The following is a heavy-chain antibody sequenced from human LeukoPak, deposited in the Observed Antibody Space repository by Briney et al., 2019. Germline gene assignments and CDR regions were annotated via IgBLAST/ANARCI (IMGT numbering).Heavy chain of an antibody. V-gene: IGHV7-4-1*02. J-gene: IGHJ4*02. D-gene: IGHD4-17*01. CDR1: GYTFTSYA. Sequence: ASVTVSCKASGYTFTSYAMNWVRQAPGQGLEWMAWINTNTGNPTYAQGFTGRFVFSFDNSVSTAYLQISSLKAEDTAVYYCARDTTVTTSSVTFDYWGQGTLVTVSS. CDR2: INTNTGNP. CDR3: ARDTTVTTSSVTFDY.